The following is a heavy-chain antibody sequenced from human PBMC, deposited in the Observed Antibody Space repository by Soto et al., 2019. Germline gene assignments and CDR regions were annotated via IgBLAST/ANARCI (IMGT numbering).Heavy chain of an antibody. Sequence: GESLQISCKGSGYSFTNYWIGWVRQMPGKGLEWMGVIFPGDSDIRYSPSFQGQVTISADKSISTAYLQWNSLKASDTAMYYCASNGQPTKYYCYHYGGVVWGQGTTGTV. CDR3: ASNGQPTKYYCYHYGGVV. V-gene: IGHV5-51*01. D-gene: IGHD1-1*01. J-gene: IGHJ6*02. CDR2: IFPGDSDI. CDR1: GYSFTNYW.